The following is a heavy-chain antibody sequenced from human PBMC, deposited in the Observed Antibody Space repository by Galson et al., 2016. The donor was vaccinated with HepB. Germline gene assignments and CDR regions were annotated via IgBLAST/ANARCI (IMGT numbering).Heavy chain of an antibody. V-gene: IGHV1-2*02. CDR1: GYTFSDYY. CDR3: ARVGILGVPDY. D-gene: IGHD2-21*01. J-gene: IGHJ4*02. CDR2: MNPNNGVT. Sequence: SVKVSCKASGYTFSDYYIHWIGQAPGQGLEWMGWMNPNNGVTNYVEKFQGRVTMTRDTSITTAHMELKRLKYDDTAVYYCARVGILGVPDYWGQGTLVTVSS.